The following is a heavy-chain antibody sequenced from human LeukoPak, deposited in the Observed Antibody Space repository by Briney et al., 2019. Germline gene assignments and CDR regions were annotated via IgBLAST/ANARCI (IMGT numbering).Heavy chain of an antibody. CDR3: ARRAGRKDFDY. CDR2: IYNSGNT. V-gene: IGHV4-39*01. J-gene: IGHJ4*02. CDR1: GGSIGSTNYY. Sequence: SETLSLTCTVSGGSIGSTNYYWGWIRQPPGKGLEWIGNIYNSGNTYYNPSLKSRVTISVDTSKNQFSLNLSSVTAADTAVYYCARRAGRKDFDYWGQGTLVTVSS. D-gene: IGHD1-14*01.